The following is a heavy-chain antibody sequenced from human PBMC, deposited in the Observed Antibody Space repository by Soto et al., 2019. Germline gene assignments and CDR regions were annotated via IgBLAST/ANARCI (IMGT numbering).Heavy chain of an antibody. D-gene: IGHD1-26*01. CDR3: ARDGRVGSFRY. CDR2: IYYSGST. V-gene: IGHV4-59*01. CDR1: GGSISSYY. J-gene: IGHJ4*02. Sequence: SETLSLTCTVSGGSISSYYWSWIRQPPGKGLEWIGYIYYSGSTNYNPSLKSRVTISVDTSKNQFSLKLSSVTAADTAVYYCARDGRVGSFRYWGQGTLVTVSS.